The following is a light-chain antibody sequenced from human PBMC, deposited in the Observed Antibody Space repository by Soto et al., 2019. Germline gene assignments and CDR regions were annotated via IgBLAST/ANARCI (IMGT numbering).Light chain of an antibody. J-gene: IGKJ5*01. CDR3: QQFNSYPIT. CDR1: QGISSA. V-gene: IGKV1-13*02. CDR2: DAS. Sequence: AIHLTQSPSSLSASVGDRVTITCRASQGISSALAWCQQKPGKPPKLLLYDASSLESGVPSRFRGSGSGTDFTLTISSLQPEDYATYYCQQFNSYPITFGHGTRLEIK.